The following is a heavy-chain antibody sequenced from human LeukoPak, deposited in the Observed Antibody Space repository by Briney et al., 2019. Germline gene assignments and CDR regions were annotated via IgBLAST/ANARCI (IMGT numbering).Heavy chain of an antibody. J-gene: IGHJ6*02. CDR3: ARDPRRFSLGYYHSSHGYNGMDV. Sequence: GGSLRLSCAASGFTFSSYWMSWVRQAPGKGLEWVANIKQDGSEKYYVDSVKGRFTISRDNAKNSLYLQMNSLRAEDTAVYYCARDPRRFSLGYYHSSHGYNGMDVWGQGTTVTVSS. V-gene: IGHV3-7*01. CDR1: GFTFSSYW. D-gene: IGHD3-3*01. CDR2: IKQDGSEK.